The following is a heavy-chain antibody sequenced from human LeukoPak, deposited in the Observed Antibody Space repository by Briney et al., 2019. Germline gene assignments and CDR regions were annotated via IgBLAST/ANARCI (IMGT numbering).Heavy chain of an antibody. V-gene: IGHV4-59*08. D-gene: IGHD2-21*02. CDR3: ARYVVVTTKYYFDY. Sequence: SETLSLTCTVSGGSISSFYWSWIRQPPGKGLEWIGSIYYSGSTNYNPSLKSRVTISVDTSKNQFSVKLSSVTAADTAVYYCARYVVVTTKYYFDYWGQGTLVTVSS. CDR1: GGSISSFY. J-gene: IGHJ4*02. CDR2: IYYSGST.